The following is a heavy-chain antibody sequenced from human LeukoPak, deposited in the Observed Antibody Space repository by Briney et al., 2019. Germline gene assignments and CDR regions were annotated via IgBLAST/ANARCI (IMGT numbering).Heavy chain of an antibody. J-gene: IGHJ6*02. CDR3: AKVGGYGYCSSTSCQSIYGMDV. V-gene: IGHV3-30*18. Sequence: PGGSLRLSCAASGFTFSSYGMHWVRQAPGKGLEWVAVISYDGSNKYYADSVKGRFTISRDNSKNTLYLQMNSLRAEDTAVYYCAKVGGYGYCSSTSCQSIYGMDVWGQGTTVTVSS. D-gene: IGHD2-2*03. CDR2: ISYDGSNK. CDR1: GFTFSSYG.